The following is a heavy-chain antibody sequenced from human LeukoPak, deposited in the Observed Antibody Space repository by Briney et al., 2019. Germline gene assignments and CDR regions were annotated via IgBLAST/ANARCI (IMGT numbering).Heavy chain of an antibody. Sequence: GGSLRLSCAASGFTFSSYWMSWVRQAPGKGLEWVANIKQDGSEKYYVDSVKGRFTISRDNAKNSLYLQMNSLRAEDTAVYYCAREGSSWYDGGNWFDPWGQGTLVTVSS. CDR2: IKQDGSEK. J-gene: IGHJ5*02. V-gene: IGHV3-7*03. CDR3: AREGSSWYDGGNWFDP. CDR1: GFTFSSYW. D-gene: IGHD6-13*01.